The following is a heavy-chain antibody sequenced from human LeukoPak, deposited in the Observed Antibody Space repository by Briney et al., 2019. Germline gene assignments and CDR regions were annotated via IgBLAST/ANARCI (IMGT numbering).Heavy chain of an antibody. CDR1: GFTFSHYW. J-gene: IGHJ4*02. CDR2: IKQDESGK. CDR3: ARLRLAAAATGGLDN. Sequence: GGSLRLSCAASGFTFSHYWMSWVRQAPVKGLEWVANIKQDESGKYYVDSVKGRFTISRDNANQLLYLQMNSLRAEDTAFYYCARLRLAAAATGGLDNWGQGTLVTVSS. V-gene: IGHV3-7*03. D-gene: IGHD6-13*01.